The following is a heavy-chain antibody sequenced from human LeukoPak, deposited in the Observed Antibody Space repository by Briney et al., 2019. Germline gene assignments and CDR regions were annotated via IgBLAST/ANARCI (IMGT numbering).Heavy chain of an antibody. D-gene: IGHD3-10*02. J-gene: IGHJ4*02. CDR1: GYTLTELS. CDR3: ATTMFLKGSSSFSSFDY. CDR2: FDPEDGET. V-gene: IGHV1-24*01. Sequence: ASVKVSCKVSGYTLTELSMHWVRQAPGKGLEWMGGFDPEDGETIYAQKFQGRVTMTEDTSTDTAYMELSSLRSEDTAVYYCATTMFLKGSSSFSSFDYWGQGTLVTVSS.